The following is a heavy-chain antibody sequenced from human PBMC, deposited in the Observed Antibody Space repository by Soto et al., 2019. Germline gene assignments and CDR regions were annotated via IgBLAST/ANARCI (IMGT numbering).Heavy chain of an antibody. CDR3: ARKSYYDPCHFDP. V-gene: IGHV4-4*02. CDR2: IYHSGST. Sequence: QVQLQESGPGLVKPSGTLSLTCAVSGGSISTTHWWTCVRQPPGKGLEWIGEIYHSGSTNYNPSFESRVTISVDNTKNQFSLKLSSVTAADTAVYYCARKSYYDPCHFDPWGQGTMVTVSS. J-gene: IGHJ5*02. D-gene: IGHD3-22*01. CDR1: GGSISTTHW.